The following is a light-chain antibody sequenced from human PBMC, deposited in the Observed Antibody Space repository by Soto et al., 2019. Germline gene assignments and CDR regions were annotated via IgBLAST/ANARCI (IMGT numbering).Light chain of an antibody. CDR2: GTS. CDR3: QQYGNSPMYS. J-gene: IGKJ2*01. V-gene: IGKV3-20*01. CDR1: QSVNSNY. Sequence: EIVLTQSPGTLSVSPGERVTLSCRASQSVNSNYLAWYQQKPGQAPRLLIHGTSTRATGVPDRFSGSGSGTYFPLTISRLGPEDFAVYYCQQYGNSPMYSFGQGTRLEIK.